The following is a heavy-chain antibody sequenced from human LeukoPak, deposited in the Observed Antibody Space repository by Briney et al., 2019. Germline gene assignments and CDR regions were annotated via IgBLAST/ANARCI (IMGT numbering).Heavy chain of an antibody. CDR3: ARELDDYVWGENDY. Sequence: GGSLRLSCAASGFPFSTYEMNWVRQAPGKGLEWVSYISSSATTIFYADSVKGRFTISRDNAKNSLYLQMNSLRAEDTAVYYCARELDDYVWGENDYWGQGTLVTVSS. D-gene: IGHD3-16*01. CDR1: GFPFSTYE. CDR2: ISSSATTI. J-gene: IGHJ4*02. V-gene: IGHV3-48*03.